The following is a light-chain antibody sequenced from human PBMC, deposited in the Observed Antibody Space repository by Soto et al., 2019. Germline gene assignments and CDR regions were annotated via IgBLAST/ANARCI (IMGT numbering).Light chain of an antibody. V-gene: IGLV2-14*01. CDR2: EVT. CDR3: AAWDDSLHGYV. Sequence: SVLAQPASVSVSPGQSITISCTGSNSDIGNGYDSVSWYQQHPNKAPKLIIYEVTNRPSGVSSRFSGSKSGTSASLAISGLQSEDEADYYCAAWDDSLHGYVFGTGTKVTVL. J-gene: IGLJ1*01. CDR1: NSDIGNGYDS.